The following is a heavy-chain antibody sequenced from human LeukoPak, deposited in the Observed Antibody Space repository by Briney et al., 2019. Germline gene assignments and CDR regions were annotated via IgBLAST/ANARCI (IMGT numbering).Heavy chain of an antibody. J-gene: IGHJ4*02. D-gene: IGHD3-22*01. CDR3: ARDLWLSRYYFDY. CDR1: GFTFSSYG. CDR2: IWYDGSNK. V-gene: IGHV3-33*01. Sequence: GGSLRLSCAASGFTFSSYGMHWVRQAPGKGLEWVAVIWYDGSNKYYADSVKGRFTISRDNSKNTLYLQMNSLRAEDTAVYYCARDLWLSRYYFDYWGQGTLVTVSS.